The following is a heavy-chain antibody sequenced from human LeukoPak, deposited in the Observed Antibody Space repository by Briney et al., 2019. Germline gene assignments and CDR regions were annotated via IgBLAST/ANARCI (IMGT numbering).Heavy chain of an antibody. CDR3: ARDSYYYDSSSRTFDY. CDR1: GYTFTNYA. V-gene: IGHV7-4-1*02. J-gene: IGHJ4*02. CDR2: INTNTGNP. D-gene: IGHD3-22*01. Sequence: ASVKVSCKASGYTFTNYAINWVRQAPGQGLEWTGWINTNTGNPTYAQGFTGRFVFSLDTSVSTAYLQISSLKAEDTAVYYCARDSYYYDSSSRTFDYWGQGTLVTVSS.